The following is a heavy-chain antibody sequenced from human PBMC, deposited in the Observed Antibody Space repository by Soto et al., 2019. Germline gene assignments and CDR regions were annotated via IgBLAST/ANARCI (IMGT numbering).Heavy chain of an antibody. Sequence: QVQLVQSGAEVKKPGASVKVSCKASGYTFSSYGISWVRQAPGQGLEWMGWISGFNGNTNYAQKFQGRVTMTTDTSTSTAYMDLRSLRSDHTAVYYCARDGYCSSTSCPARYWGQGTLVTVSS. CDR1: GYTFSSYG. V-gene: IGHV1-18*01. CDR2: ISGFNGNT. CDR3: ARDGYCSSTSCPARY. D-gene: IGHD2-2*01. J-gene: IGHJ4*02.